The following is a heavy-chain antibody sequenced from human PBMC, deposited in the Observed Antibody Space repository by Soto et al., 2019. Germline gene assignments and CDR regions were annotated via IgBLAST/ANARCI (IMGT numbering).Heavy chain of an antibody. CDR1: GYTFSNHW. V-gene: IGHV5-51*01. D-gene: IGHD1-26*01. CDR2: IFPRDSDT. J-gene: IGHJ6*02. Sequence: PGESLKISCQGSGYTFSNHWIIWVRLVPGKGLEWMGIIFPRDSDTRYSPSLQGQVVISVDKSTNTAYLQWTRLTASDTAIYYCAPSIEGGPMDVWGQGTTVTVSS. CDR3: APSIEGGPMDV.